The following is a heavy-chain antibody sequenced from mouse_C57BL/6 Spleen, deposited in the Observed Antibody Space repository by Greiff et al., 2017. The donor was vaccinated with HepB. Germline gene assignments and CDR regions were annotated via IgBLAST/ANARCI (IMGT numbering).Heavy chain of an antibody. CDR3: ARSGWDVRYYAMDY. D-gene: IGHD4-1*01. CDR1: GYTFTDYY. CDR2: INPNNGGT. J-gene: IGHJ4*01. Sequence: VQLQQSGPELVKPGASVKISCKASGYTFTDYYMNWVKQSHGKSLEWIGDINPNNGGTSYNQKFKGKATLTVDKSSSTAYMELRSLTSEDSAVYYCARSGWDVRYYAMDYWGQGTSVTVSS. V-gene: IGHV1-26*01.